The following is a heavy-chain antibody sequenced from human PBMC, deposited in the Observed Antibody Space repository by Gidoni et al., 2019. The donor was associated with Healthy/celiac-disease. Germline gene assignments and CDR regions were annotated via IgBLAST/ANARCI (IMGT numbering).Heavy chain of an antibody. CDR3: ARARGFNVVVPAAIHFDY. D-gene: IGHD2-2*01. CDR1: GFTFSDYY. V-gene: IGHV3-11*06. CDR2: ISSSSSYT. J-gene: IGHJ4*02. Sequence: QVQLVASGGGLVKPGGSLRLSCAASGFTFSDYYRSWISQAPGKGLEWVSDISSSSSYTNYADSVKGRFTISRDNAKNSLYLQMNSLRAEDTAVYYCARARGFNVVVPAAIHFDYWGQGTLVTVSS.